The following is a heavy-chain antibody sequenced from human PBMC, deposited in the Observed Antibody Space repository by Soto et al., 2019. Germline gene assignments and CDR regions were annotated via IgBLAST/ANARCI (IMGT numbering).Heavy chain of an antibody. D-gene: IGHD3-10*01. CDR1: GFTFSSYA. V-gene: IGHV3-23*01. CDR2: ISGSGGST. J-gene: IGHJ4*02. Sequence: PGGSLRLSCAASGFTFSSYAMSWVRQDPGKGLEWVSAISGSGGSTYYADSVKGRFTISRDNSKNTLYLQMNSLRAEDTAVYYCAKGCGRITMVRGVIIDFVYWGQGSLVTVYS. CDR3: AKGCGRITMVRGVIIDFVY.